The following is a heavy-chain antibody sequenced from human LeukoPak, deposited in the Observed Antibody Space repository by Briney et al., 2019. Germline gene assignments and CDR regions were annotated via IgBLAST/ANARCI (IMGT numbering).Heavy chain of an antibody. J-gene: IGHJ4*02. Sequence: SVKVSCKASGGTFSSYAISWVRQAPGQGLEWMGRIIPILGIANYAQKFQGRVTITADKSTSTAYMELSSLRSEDTAVYYCARGHDSSGSDYWGQGTLVTVSS. CDR3: ARGHDSSGSDY. D-gene: IGHD3-22*01. V-gene: IGHV1-69*04. CDR2: IIPILGIA. CDR1: GGTFSSYA.